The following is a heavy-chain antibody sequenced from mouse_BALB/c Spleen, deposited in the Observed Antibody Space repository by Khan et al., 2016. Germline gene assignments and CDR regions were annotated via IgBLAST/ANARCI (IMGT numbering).Heavy chain of an antibody. D-gene: IGHD2-4*01. V-gene: IGHV14-3*02. CDR1: GFNIKDTY. CDR3: ARCDYTHFDY. Sequence: VRLQQSGAELVKPGASVKLSCTASGFNIKDTYMHWVKQRPEQGLEWIGRIDPANGNTKYDPKFQGKATITADTSSNTAYLQLSSLTSEDTAVYYCARCDYTHFDYWGQGTTLTVSS. J-gene: IGHJ2*01. CDR2: IDPANGNT.